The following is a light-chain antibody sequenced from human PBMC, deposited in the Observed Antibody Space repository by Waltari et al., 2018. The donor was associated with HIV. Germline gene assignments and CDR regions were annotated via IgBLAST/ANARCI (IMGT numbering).Light chain of an antibody. J-gene: IGLJ2*01. CDR3: QSAVSSGTVV. Sequence: SYELTQPPSVSVSPGQTARITCSGDALPKQYAYWYQKKPGQAPLLVIYKDSERPSGIPERFPRPSSGTTVTLTISRFQAEDEADYYCQSAVSSGTVVFGGGTKLAVL. CDR1: ALPKQY. V-gene: IGLV3-25*03. CDR2: KDS.